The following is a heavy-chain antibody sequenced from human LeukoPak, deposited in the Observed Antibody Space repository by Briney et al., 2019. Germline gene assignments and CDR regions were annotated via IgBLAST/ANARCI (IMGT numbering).Heavy chain of an antibody. J-gene: IGHJ1*01. V-gene: IGHV4-59*08. Sequence: SETLSLTCAVSGGSINNHYWGWIRQPPGKGLQRIGDIYYTGKNNYNPSLKSRVTISVDTSKNQFSLKLSSVTAADTAVYYCASYDYYDSSFQHWGQGTLVTVSS. CDR3: ASYDYYDSSFQH. CDR2: IYYTGKN. CDR1: GGSINNHY. D-gene: IGHD3-22*01.